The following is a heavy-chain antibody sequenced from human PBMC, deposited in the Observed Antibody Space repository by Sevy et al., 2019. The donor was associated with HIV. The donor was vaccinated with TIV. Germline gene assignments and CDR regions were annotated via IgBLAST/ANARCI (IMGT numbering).Heavy chain of an antibody. J-gene: IGHJ5*02. D-gene: IGHD3-22*01. CDR3: ARVDANYDKGFDP. CDR1: GFTFSSYE. V-gene: IGHV3-48*03. Sequence: GGSLRLSCEASGFTFSSYEMNWVRQAPGKGLEWVSYISSSGTTIKYTDSVKCRFTISRDNAKNSLYMQMNSLRAEDTAVYYCARVDANYDKGFDPWGQGTLVTVSS. CDR2: ISSSGTTI.